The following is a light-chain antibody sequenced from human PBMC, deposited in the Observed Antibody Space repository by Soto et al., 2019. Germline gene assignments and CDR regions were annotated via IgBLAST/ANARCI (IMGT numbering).Light chain of an antibody. CDR2: ENN. CDR3: QSYDSDFVV. V-gene: IGLV6-57*04. Sequence: KFMLTQPHSVSESPGKTLSISCTRSSGSIANNYVQWYQQRPGSAPTTVIYENNQRLSGVPDRFSGSTDGSSNSASLTISRLQTEDEADYYCQSYDSDFVVFGGGTKLPVL. CDR1: SGSIANNY. J-gene: IGLJ2*01.